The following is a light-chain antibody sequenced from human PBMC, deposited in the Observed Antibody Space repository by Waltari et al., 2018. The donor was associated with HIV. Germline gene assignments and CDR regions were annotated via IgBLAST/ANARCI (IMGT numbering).Light chain of an antibody. CDR1: SSDVGHFNY. Sequence: QSALTKPASVSGSPGQSITISCTGTSSDVGHFNYVYWYQQHPDKAPKLIIYDVSTRPSVISDRFSGSKSGNTASLTISGLQGEDEADYYCSSYTGSSTLGVFGTGTRVTVL. V-gene: IGLV2-14*03. J-gene: IGLJ1*01. CDR3: SSYTGSSTLGV. CDR2: DVS.